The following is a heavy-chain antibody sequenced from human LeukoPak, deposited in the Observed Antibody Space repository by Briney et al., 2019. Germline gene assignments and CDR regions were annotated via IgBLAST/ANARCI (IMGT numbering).Heavy chain of an antibody. CDR2: IKQDGRER. Sequence: GGSLRFSSAASGFTSSIYRMSRVRPGPGKGLEWGSNIKQDGRERYNMDSVRGPFTISRDNAKNTLYLQMNGLRAEYTAVYYCTRQKNATLPHDSFDMWGQGTMVTVSS. V-gene: IGHV3-7*02. CDR3: TRQKNATLPHDSFDM. D-gene: IGHD3-22*01. J-gene: IGHJ3*02. CDR1: GFTSSIYR.